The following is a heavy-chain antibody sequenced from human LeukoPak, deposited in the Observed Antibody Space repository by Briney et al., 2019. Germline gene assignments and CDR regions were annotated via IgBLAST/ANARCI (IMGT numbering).Heavy chain of an antibody. CDR2: IRDDGSGE. V-gene: IGHV3-30*02. D-gene: IGHD6-13*01. CDR1: GLTFRISG. CDR3: AKDGGIATSNWFDP. Sequence: PGGSLRLSCAVSGLTFRISGMHWVRQAPGKGLEWVIFIRDDGSGEHYADSVKGRFTISRDNSKSTLYLQMNSLRAEDTAVYYCAKDGGIATSNWFDPWGQGTLVTVSS. J-gene: IGHJ5*02.